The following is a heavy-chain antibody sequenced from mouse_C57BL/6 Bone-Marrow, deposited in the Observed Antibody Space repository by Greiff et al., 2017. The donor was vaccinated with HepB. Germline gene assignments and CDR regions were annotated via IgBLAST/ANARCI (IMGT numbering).Heavy chain of an antibody. J-gene: IGHJ1*03. V-gene: IGHV1-15*01. Sequence: VQRVESGAELVRPGASVTLSCKASGYTFTDYEMHWVKQTPVHGLEWIGAIDPETGGTAYNQKFKGKAILTADKSSSTAYMELRSLTSEDSAVYYCFYGYDGYWYFDVWGTGTTVTVSS. D-gene: IGHD2-2*01. CDR2: IDPETGGT. CDR3: FYGYDGYWYFDV. CDR1: GYTFTDYE.